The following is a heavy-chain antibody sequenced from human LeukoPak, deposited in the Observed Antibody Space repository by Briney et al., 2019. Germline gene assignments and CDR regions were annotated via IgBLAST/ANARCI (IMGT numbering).Heavy chain of an antibody. CDR1: GFTFSSYS. J-gene: IGHJ4*02. D-gene: IGHD4-17*01. Sequence: PGGSLRLSCAASGFTFSSYSMNWVGQAPRKGLEWVSYISSSSSMIYYADSVQGRLNMTRDNAKNSLYLQMKSLRDEDTAIYYCARDYGDLPARVPYFDYWGQGPLLPVSS. CDR3: ARDYGDLPARVPYFDY. CDR2: ISSSSSMI. V-gene: IGHV3-48*02.